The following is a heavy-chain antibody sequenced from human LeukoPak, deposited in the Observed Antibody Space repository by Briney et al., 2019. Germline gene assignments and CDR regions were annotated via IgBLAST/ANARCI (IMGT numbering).Heavy chain of an antibody. D-gene: IGHD6-19*01. CDR1: GFTFSSYE. CDR2: ISGDGRDI. Sequence: PGGSLRLSCAASGFTFSSYEMNWVRQAPGKGLEWVSAISGDGRDIFYADAVKGRFTISRDNSKNTLYLQMSSLRAEDMAIYYCAKPLIAVAGTLYFDYWGQGTLVTVSS. J-gene: IGHJ4*02. CDR3: AKPLIAVAGTLYFDY. V-gene: IGHV3-23*01.